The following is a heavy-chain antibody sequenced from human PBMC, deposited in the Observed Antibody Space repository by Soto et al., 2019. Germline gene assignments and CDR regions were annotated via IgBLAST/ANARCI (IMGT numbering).Heavy chain of an antibody. V-gene: IGHV3-64D*06. Sequence: PGGSLRLSCSASGFTFSSYAMHWVRQAPGKGLEYVSAISSNGGSTYYADSVKGRFTISRDNSKNTLYLQMSSLGAEDTAVYYCVKTPPYSSSSQYYFDYWGQGTLVTVSS. CDR3: VKTPPYSSSSQYYFDY. CDR2: ISSNGGST. D-gene: IGHD6-6*01. CDR1: GFTFSSYA. J-gene: IGHJ4*02.